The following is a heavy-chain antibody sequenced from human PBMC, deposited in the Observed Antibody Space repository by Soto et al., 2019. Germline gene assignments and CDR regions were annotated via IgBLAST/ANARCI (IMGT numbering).Heavy chain of an antibody. D-gene: IGHD4-17*01. V-gene: IGHV4-31*03. CDR1: GGSISSGGYY. CDR3: ARAGDYGDYHDY. CDR2: IYYSGTT. Sequence: SETLSLTCTVSGGSISSGGYYWSWIRQHPGKGLEWIGYIYYSGTTYYNPSLKSRVTISVDRSKNRFSLKLSSVTAADTAVYYCARAGDYGDYHDYWGQGTLVTVSS. J-gene: IGHJ4*02.